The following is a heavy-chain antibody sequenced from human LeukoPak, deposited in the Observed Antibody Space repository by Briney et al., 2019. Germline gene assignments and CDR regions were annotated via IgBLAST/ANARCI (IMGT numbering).Heavy chain of an antibody. CDR2: IYYSGST. Sequence: PSGTLSLTCTVSGGSISSSSYYWGWIRQPPGKGLEWIGSIYYSGSTYYNPSLKSRVTISVDTSKNQFSLKLSSVTAADTAVYYCARERGYSVAVAATGVSWGQGTLVTVSS. V-gene: IGHV4-39*07. J-gene: IGHJ4*02. CDR1: GGSISSSSYY. D-gene: IGHD6-19*01. CDR3: ARERGYSVAVAATGVS.